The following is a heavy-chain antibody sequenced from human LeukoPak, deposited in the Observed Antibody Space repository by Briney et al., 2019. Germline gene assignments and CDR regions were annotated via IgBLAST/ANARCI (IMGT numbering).Heavy chain of an antibody. CDR2: TSDTGGRT. CDR3: AKRGVVIRVILVGFHKEAYYFDS. J-gene: IGHJ4*02. V-gene: IGHV3-23*01. Sequence: GGSLRLSCAVSGITLSNYGMAWVRQAPGKGLEWVAGTSDTGGRTHYADSVKGRFTISRDNPKNTLYLQMNSLRAEDTAVYFCAKRGVVIRVILVGFHKEAYYFDSWGQGALVTVSS. CDR1: GITLSNYG. D-gene: IGHD3-22*01.